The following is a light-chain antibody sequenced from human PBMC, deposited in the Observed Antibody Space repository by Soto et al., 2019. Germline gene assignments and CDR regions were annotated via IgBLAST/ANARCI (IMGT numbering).Light chain of an antibody. CDR1: TSHVGSYNY. V-gene: IGLV2-14*01. CDR2: DVS. J-gene: IGLJ1*01. Sequence: QSALTQPASVSGSPGQSIAISCTGTTSHVGSYNYVSWYQQHPGKAPKVIIYDVSNRPSGVSDRFSGSKPGNTASLTISGLQAEDEADYYCSSYTSSSTYVFGGGTKLTVL. CDR3: SSYTSSSTYV.